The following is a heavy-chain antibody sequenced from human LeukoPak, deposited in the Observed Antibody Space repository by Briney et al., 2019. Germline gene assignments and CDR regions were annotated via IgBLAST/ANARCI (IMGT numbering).Heavy chain of an antibody. CDR3: ARGGAAAGAFDY. CDR1: GGSISSYY. J-gene: IGHJ4*02. D-gene: IGHD6-13*01. CDR2: IYPSGTT. Sequence: PSETLSLTCTVSGGSISSYYWSWIRQPAGKGLEWIGRIYPSGTTNYNPSLKSRVTMSVDTSKKQFSLKLSSVTAADTAVYYCARGGAAAGAFDYWGQGTLVTVSS. V-gene: IGHV4-4*07.